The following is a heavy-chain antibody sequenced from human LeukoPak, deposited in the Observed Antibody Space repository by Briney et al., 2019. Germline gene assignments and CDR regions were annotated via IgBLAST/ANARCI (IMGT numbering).Heavy chain of an antibody. J-gene: IGHJ6*03. CDR3: ARERSGSYFFSRGRDYYYMDV. Sequence: ASVKVSCKASGYTFTSYDINWVRQATGQGLEWMGWMNPNSGNTGYAQKFQGRVTMTRNTSISTAYMELSSLRSEDTAVYYCARERSGSYFFSRGRDYYYMDVWGKGTTVTVSS. CDR1: GYTFTSYD. V-gene: IGHV1-8*01. D-gene: IGHD1-26*01. CDR2: MNPNSGNT.